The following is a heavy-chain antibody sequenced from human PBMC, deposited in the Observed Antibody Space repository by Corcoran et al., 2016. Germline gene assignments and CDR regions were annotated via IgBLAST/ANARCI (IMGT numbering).Heavy chain of an antibody. CDR2: ISSSSSTI. J-gene: IGHJ6*02. CDR3: ARVGRVGYCSGGSCFLGGMDV. Sequence: EVQLVESGGGLVQPGGSLRLSCAASGFTFSSYSMNWVRQAPGKGLEWVSYISSSSSTIYYADSVKGRFTISRDNAKNSLYLQMNSLRAEDTAVYYWARVGRVGYCSGGSCFLGGMDVWGQGTTVTVSS. V-gene: IGHV3-48*04. CDR1: GFTFSSYS. D-gene: IGHD2-15*01.